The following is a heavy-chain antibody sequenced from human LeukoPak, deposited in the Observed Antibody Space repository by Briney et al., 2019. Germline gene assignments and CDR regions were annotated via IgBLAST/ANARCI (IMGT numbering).Heavy chain of an antibody. CDR1: GYTFTGYY. D-gene: IGHD3-22*01. J-gene: IGHJ5*02. Sequence: ASVKVSCKASGYTFTGYYMHRVRQAPGQGLEWMGWINPNSGGTNYAQKFQGRITMTRDTSISTAYMELSRLRSDDTAVYYCARETLDYYDSSGYYGVDPWGQGTLVTVSS. CDR2: INPNSGGT. CDR3: ARETLDYYDSSGYYGVDP. V-gene: IGHV1-2*02.